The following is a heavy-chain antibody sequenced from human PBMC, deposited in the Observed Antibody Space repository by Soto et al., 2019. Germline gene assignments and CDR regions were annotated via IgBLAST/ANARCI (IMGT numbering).Heavy chain of an antibody. J-gene: IGHJ6*02. D-gene: IGHD1-1*01. V-gene: IGHV1-18*04. CDR3: SRDGERDTGLKFYYYLHVMDA. CDR2: ISPYNGTR. Sequence: ASVKVSCKASGYTFTNYGIRWVRQAPGQGLEWMGWISPYNGTRKYAEKFQGEMTMTTDTATSTAYMDLRSRRSDDTAVYYCSRDGERDTGLKFYYYLHVMDAWGQGTRVTVSS. CDR1: GYTFTNYG.